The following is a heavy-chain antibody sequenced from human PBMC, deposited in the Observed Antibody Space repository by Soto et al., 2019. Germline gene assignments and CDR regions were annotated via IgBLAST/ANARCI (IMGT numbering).Heavy chain of an antibody. D-gene: IGHD6-13*01. Sequence: SVKVSCKVSGGTFNSYAISWLRQAPGQGLEWMGGIIPIFGTANYARKFQGRVTFTADESTSTAYMELSSLRSEDTAMYYCARDPYSSSWYYFDYWGQGTLVTVSS. CDR2: IIPIFGTA. V-gene: IGHV1-69*13. CDR1: GGTFNSYA. J-gene: IGHJ4*02. CDR3: ARDPYSSSWYYFDY.